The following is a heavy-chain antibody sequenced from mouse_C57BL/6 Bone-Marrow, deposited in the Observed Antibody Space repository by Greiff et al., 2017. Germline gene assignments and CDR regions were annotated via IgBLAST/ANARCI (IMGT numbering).Heavy chain of an antibody. D-gene: IGHD3-2*02. V-gene: IGHV1-61*01. Sequence: VQLQQPGAELVRPGSSVKLSCKASGYTFTSYWMDWVKQRPGQGLEWIGNIYPSDSETHYNQKFKDKATLTVDKSSSTAYMQLSSLTSEDSAVYYCARLGDSSGYGAYWGQGPLVTVSA. J-gene: IGHJ3*01. CDR2: IYPSDSET. CDR3: ARLGDSSGYGAY. CDR1: GYTFTSYW.